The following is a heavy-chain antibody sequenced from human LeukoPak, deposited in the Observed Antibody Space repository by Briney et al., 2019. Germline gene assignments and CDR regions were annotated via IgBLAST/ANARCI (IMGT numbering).Heavy chain of an antibody. CDR3: ARLASGSYGPLTPFDY. Sequence: SETLSLTCTVSGGSISNYYLTWIRQPPGKGLEWIGDIYYSGSTNYNPSLKSRVTISVDTSKNQFSLRLSSVTAADTAVYYSARLASGSYGPLTPFDYWGQGTLVTVSS. CDR2: IYYSGST. V-gene: IGHV4-59*08. J-gene: IGHJ4*02. CDR1: GGSISNYY. D-gene: IGHD1-26*01.